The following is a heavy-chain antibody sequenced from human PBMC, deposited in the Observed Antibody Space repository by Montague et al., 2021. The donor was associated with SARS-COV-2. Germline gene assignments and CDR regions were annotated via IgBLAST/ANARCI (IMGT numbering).Heavy chain of an antibody. CDR1: GGSINGYY. Sequence: SETLSLTCTVSGGSINGYYWTWVRQPPGKGLQWIAHIYYNGRTSYNPSLKSRLSVSLGKAKYQFSLELTSVTAADTASYFCARGTGVRAFDYWGQGALVSVSS. CDR3: ARGTGVRAFDY. D-gene: IGHD1-14*01. J-gene: IGHJ4*02. CDR2: IYYNGRT. V-gene: IGHV4-59*01.